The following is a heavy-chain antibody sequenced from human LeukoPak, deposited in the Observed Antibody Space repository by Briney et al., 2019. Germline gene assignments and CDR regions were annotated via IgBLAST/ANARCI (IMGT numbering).Heavy chain of an antibody. CDR2: INHSGST. Sequence: SETLSLTCAVYGGCFSGYYWSWIRQPPGKGLEWIGEINHSGSTNYNPSLKSRVTISVDTSKNQFSLKLSSVTAADTAVYYCARAVVYAIRGFDPWGQGTLVTVSS. V-gene: IGHV4-34*01. CDR3: ARAVVYAIRGFDP. D-gene: IGHD2-8*02. J-gene: IGHJ5*02. CDR1: GGCFSGYY.